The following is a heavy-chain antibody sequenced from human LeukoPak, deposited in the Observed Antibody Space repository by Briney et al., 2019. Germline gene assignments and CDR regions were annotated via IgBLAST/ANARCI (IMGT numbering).Heavy chain of an antibody. V-gene: IGHV3-23*01. Sequence: GGSLRLSCAASGFTFSSYAMSWVRQAPGRGREWVSAISGGGGSTYYADSVKGRFTISRDNSKNTLYLQMNSLRAEDTAVYYCAKVPLITMIDPYYFDYWGQGTLVTVSS. CDR2: ISGGGGST. CDR1: GFTFSSYA. D-gene: IGHD3-22*01. CDR3: AKVPLITMIDPYYFDY. J-gene: IGHJ4*02.